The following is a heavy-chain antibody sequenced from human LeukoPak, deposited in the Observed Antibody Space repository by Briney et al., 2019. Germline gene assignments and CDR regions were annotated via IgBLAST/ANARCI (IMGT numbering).Heavy chain of an antibody. CDR1: GGSISGHS. CDR2: IYYSGST. V-gene: IGHV4-59*11. J-gene: IGHJ5*02. Sequence: SETLSLTCTVSGGSISGHSWSWIRQPPGKGLEWIGYIYYSGSTNYNPSLKSRVTISVDTSKNQFSLKLISVTAADTAVYYCASGHLRFHPWGQGTLVTVSS. D-gene: IGHD3-3*02. CDR3: ASGHLRFHP.